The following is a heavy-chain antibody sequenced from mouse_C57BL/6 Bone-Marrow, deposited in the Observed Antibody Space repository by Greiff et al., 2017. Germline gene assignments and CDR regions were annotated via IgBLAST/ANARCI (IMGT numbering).Heavy chain of an antibody. D-gene: IGHD4-1*01. Sequence: VHRGEFDAEFVKPGASVKISCTVSGYTFTDHTLLWMKQRPEQDLEWIGYIYSRAGSTKYNEKFKGTATLTADKSASTLYMQRNSLTSEDAAVYCCARRTGYYFDYWGQGTSVTVSS. CDR2: IYSRAGST. CDR3: ARRTGYYFDY. V-gene: IGHV1-78*01. J-gene: IGHJ2*02. CDR1: GYTFTDHT.